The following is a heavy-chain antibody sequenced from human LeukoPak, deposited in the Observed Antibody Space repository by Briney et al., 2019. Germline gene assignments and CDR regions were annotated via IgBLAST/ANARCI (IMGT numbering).Heavy chain of an antibody. J-gene: IGHJ4*02. CDR3: AKGGEDSSSWFKYFDC. D-gene: IGHD6-13*01. CDR2: ISGSGGST. V-gene: IGHV3-23*01. CDR1: GFTFSSYA. Sequence: GASLRLSCAASGFTFSSYAMSWVRQAPGKGLEWVSAISGSGGSTYYADSVKGRFTISRDNSKNTLYLQMNSLRAEDTAVYYCAKGGEDSSSWFKYFDCWGQGTLVTVSS.